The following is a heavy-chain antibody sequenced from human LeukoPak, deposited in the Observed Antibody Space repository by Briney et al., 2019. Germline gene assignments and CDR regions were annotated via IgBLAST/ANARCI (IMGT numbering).Heavy chain of an antibody. CDR2: IKQDGSEK. J-gene: IGHJ6*03. Sequence: GGSLRLSCAASGLTFSRYWMTWFRQAPGKGLEWVANIKQDGSEKYYVDSVKGRFTISRDNADRSLYLQMTSLRVENTAVYFCASRYCTGVNCFAASYMCMDVWGKGTTVTVSS. CDR3: ASRYCTGVNCFAASYMCMDV. D-gene: IGHD2-8*02. CDR1: GLTFSRYW. V-gene: IGHV3-7*01.